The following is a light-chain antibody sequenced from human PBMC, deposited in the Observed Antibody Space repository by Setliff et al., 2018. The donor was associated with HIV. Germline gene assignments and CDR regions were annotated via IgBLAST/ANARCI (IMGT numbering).Light chain of an antibody. J-gene: IGLJ1*01. V-gene: IGLV2-14*03. Sequence: SVLTQPASVSGSPGQSITISCTGTSSDIGGYNYVSWYQQHPGKAPKLMIYDVTNRPSGVSNRFSGSKSGNTASLTISGLQAEDEADYYCSSYTNTITLYVFGSGTKVTVL. CDR3: SSYTNTITLYV. CDR1: SSDIGGYNY. CDR2: DVT.